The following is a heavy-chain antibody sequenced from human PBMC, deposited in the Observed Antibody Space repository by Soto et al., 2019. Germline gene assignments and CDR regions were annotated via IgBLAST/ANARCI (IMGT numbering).Heavy chain of an antibody. CDR1: GFTFSSYA. J-gene: IGHJ4*02. CDR2: ISGSGGST. Sequence: GGSLRLSCAASGFTFSSYAMSWVRQAPGKGLEWVSAISGSGGSTYYADSVKGRFTISRDNSKNTLYLQMNSLRAEDTAVYYCEKDTSYSNYTLFDYWGQGTLVTVSS. D-gene: IGHD4-4*01. CDR3: EKDTSYSNYTLFDY. V-gene: IGHV3-23*01.